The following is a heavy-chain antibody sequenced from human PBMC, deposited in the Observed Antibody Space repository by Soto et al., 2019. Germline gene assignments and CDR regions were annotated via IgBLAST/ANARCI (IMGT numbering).Heavy chain of an antibody. V-gene: IGHV1-8*01. J-gene: IGHJ6*02. CDR3: ARGGVLRFLEWSPLGMDV. D-gene: IGHD3-3*01. CDR2: MNPNSGNT. Sequence: ASVKVSCEDCGYRFTNYDINWVRQATGQGLEWMGWMNPNSGNTGYAQKFQGRVTMTRNTSISTAYMELSSLRSEDTAVYYCARGGVLRFLEWSPLGMDVWGQGTTVTVSS. CDR1: GYRFTNYD.